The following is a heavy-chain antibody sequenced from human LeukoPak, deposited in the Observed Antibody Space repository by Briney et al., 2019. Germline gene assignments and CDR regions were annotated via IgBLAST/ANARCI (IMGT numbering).Heavy chain of an antibody. CDR2: ISGDGGST. Sequence: GGSLRLSCAASGFTFDNYAIHWVRQAPGKGLEWVSLISGDGGSTYYADSMKGRFTISRDNSRNSLYLQMNSLRTEDTALYYCARDSQEFFQHWGQGTLVTVSS. V-gene: IGHV3-43*02. CDR3: ARDSQEFFQH. J-gene: IGHJ1*01. CDR1: GFTFDNYA.